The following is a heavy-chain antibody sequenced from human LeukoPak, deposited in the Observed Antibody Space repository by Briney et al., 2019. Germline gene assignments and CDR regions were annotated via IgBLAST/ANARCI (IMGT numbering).Heavy chain of an antibody. V-gene: IGHV1-46*01. CDR3: ARVAVAGFDF. CDR2: INPSGGST. D-gene: IGHD6-19*01. J-gene: IGHJ4*02. Sequence: ASVKVSCKASGYTFTSYYMHRVRQAPGQGLEWMGIINPSGGSTSYAQKFQGRVTVTRDMSTSTVYMELSSLRPEDTAVYYCARVAVAGFDFWGQGTLVTVSS. CDR1: GYTFTSYY.